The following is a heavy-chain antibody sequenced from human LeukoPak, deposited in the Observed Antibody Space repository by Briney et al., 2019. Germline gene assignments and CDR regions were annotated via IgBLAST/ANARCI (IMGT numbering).Heavy chain of an antibody. Sequence: GGSVSLLCGASRFTVRSNYVRWVPGARGKGGEWVSVIYSGGSTYYADSVKRRFTISRDNSKNTLDLQMNSLRAEDTAVYYCARASRTYQLAFDYWGQRTLVTVSS. J-gene: IGHJ4*02. CDR2: IYSGGST. CDR3: ARASRTYQLAFDY. CDR1: RFTVRSNY. D-gene: IGHD1-1*01. V-gene: IGHV3-66*01.